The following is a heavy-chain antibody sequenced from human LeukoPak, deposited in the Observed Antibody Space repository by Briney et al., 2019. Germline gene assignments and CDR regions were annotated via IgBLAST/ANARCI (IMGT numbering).Heavy chain of an antibody. D-gene: IGHD3-10*01. Sequence: SETLSLTCTVSGGSISSYYWSWIRQPPGKGLEWIGYIYYIGNTNYSPSLKSRVTISVDTSKNQFSLKLSSVTAADTAVYYCARDDYGSGSSDYWAREPWSPSPQ. CDR2: IYYIGNT. J-gene: IGHJ4*02. CDR1: GGSISSYY. V-gene: IGHV4-59*01. CDR3: ARDDYGSGSSDY.